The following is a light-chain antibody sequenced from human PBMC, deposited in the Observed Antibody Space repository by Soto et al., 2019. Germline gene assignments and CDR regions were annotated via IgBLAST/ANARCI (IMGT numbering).Light chain of an antibody. Sequence: EIVKTQSPATLSVSPGERATLSCRASQSVSSNLAWYQQKPGQAPRLLIYGASTRATGIPARFSGSGPGTEFTLTISSLQSEDFAVYYCQQYNNWPPWTFGQGTKVDIK. J-gene: IGKJ1*01. CDR3: QQYNNWPPWT. CDR2: GAS. CDR1: QSVSSN. V-gene: IGKV3-15*01.